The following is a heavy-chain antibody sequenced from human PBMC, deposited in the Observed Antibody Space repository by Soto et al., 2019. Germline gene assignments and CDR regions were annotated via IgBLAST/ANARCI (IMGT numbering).Heavy chain of an antibody. V-gene: IGHV1-58*02. CDR2: IVVASGRT. D-gene: IGHD6-25*01. CDR1: GFDFGSFG. Sequence: SVKVSCKASGFDFGSFGIQFLRQTRGRGLEWIGWIVVASGRTNYARQFQGRVAFSRDMSSTTAYMDLYDLKSDDTAVYFCSADHPHTASGWPVWGQGTTVTVSS. J-gene: IGHJ6*02. CDR3: SADHPHTASGWPV.